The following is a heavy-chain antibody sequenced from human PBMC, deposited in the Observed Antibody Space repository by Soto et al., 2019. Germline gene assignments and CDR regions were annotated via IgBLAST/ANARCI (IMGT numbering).Heavy chain of an antibody. Sequence: PSETLSLTCTVSGGSISSGGYYWSWIRQHPGKGLEWIGYIYYSGGTYYNPSLKSRVTISVDTSKNQFSLKLSSVTAADTAVYYCASHYGPDRRIKIFGVVPIFDYWGQGTLVTVSS. CDR1: GGSISSGGYY. CDR2: IYYSGGT. CDR3: ASHYGPDRRIKIFGVVPIFDY. V-gene: IGHV4-31*03. D-gene: IGHD3-3*01. J-gene: IGHJ4*02.